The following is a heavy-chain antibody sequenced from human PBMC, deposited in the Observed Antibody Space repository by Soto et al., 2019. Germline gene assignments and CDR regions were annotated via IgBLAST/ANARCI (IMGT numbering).Heavy chain of an antibody. CDR2: IYSDGTST. J-gene: IGHJ3*01. Sequence: EVQLVESGGGLVQPGESLRLSCAASGFTFDYYWMHWVRQAPGKGLVWVSRIYSDGTSTTYADSVKGRFTISRDNAKNTLSLQMNSLRADDTAVYYCARGDRGAFDLWGQRTVVTVSS. CDR1: GFTFDYYW. CDR3: ARGDRGAFDL. V-gene: IGHV3-74*01. D-gene: IGHD1-26*01.